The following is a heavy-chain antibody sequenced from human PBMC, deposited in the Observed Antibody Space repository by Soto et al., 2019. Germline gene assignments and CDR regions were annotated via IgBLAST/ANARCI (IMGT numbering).Heavy chain of an antibody. J-gene: IGHJ3*02. CDR3: ASTDIVVVPAGNYDAFDI. CDR2: ISSSSSYI. Sequence: GGSLRLSCAASGFTFSSYSMNWVRQAPGKGLEWVSSISSSSSYIYYADSVKGRFTISRDNAKNSLYLQMNSLRAEDTAVYYCASTDIVVVPAGNYDAFDIWGQGTMVTVSS. CDR1: GFTFSSYS. D-gene: IGHD2-2*01. V-gene: IGHV3-21*01.